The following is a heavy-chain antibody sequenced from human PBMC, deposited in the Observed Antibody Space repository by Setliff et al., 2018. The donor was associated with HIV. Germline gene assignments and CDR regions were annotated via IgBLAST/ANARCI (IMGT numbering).Heavy chain of an antibody. CDR3: ARPRRVRSRAWYWFDI. D-gene: IGHD6-19*01. CDR1: GGSISTATFY. CDR2: VYYTGST. V-gene: IGHV4-39*07. Sequence: SETLSLTCTVSGGSISTATFYWNWIRQPPGKALEWLGIVYYTGSTNYNPSLQSRVTISVDSSKNQFSLNLFSVTAADTAVYYCARPRRVRSRAWYWFDIWGQGTLVTVSS. J-gene: IGHJ5*02.